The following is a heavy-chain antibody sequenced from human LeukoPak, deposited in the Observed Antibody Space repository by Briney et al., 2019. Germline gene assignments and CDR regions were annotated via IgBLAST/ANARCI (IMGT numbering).Heavy chain of an antibody. CDR3: ARHLRIAAVATFFDY. CDR1: AVSITSISYY. CDR2: IYYSGNT. D-gene: IGHD6-13*01. Sequence: SETLSLTCTVSAVSITSISYYWGWIRQPPGKGLEWIGSIYYSGNTYYNPSLRSRVTISVDTSKNQFSLKLSSVTAADTAVYYCARHLRIAAVATFFDYWGQGTLVTVSS. V-gene: IGHV4-39*01. J-gene: IGHJ4*02.